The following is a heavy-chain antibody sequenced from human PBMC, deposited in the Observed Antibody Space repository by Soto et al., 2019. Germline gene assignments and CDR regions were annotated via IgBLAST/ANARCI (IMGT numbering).Heavy chain of an antibody. J-gene: IGHJ6*02. Sequence: SVKVSCKASGYTFSRYGISWVRQAPGQGLEWMGWVSADNGNTQYAQKFRGRVTMSADTSTSTAYMELRSLRSVDTAVYYCARDLEGDFDWLLSSSKFDMDVWGQGTTVTVSS. CDR3: ARDLEGDFDWLLSSSKFDMDV. CDR2: VSADNGNT. V-gene: IGHV1-18*01. CDR1: GYTFSRYG. D-gene: IGHD3-9*01.